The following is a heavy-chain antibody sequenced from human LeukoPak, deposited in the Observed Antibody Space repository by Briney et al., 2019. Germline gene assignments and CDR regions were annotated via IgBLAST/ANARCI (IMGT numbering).Heavy chain of an antibody. CDR3: AREDSSGYYYFDY. Sequence: GGSLILSCAASGFTFSSYSMNWVRQAPGKGLEWVSSISSSSSYIYYADSVKGRFTISRDNAKNSLYLQMNSLRAEDTAVYYCAREDSSGYYYFDYWGQGTLVTVSS. D-gene: IGHD3-22*01. J-gene: IGHJ4*02. CDR2: ISSSSSYI. CDR1: GFTFSSYS. V-gene: IGHV3-21*01.